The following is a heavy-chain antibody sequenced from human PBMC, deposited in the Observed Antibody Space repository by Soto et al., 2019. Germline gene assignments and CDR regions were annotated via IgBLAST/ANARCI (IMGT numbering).Heavy chain of an antibody. D-gene: IGHD6-6*01. CDR3: ARERPDGARLDP. V-gene: IGHV4-30-4*01. Sequence: SETLSLTSTVSGGSISSGDYYWSWIRQPPGKGLEWIGYIYYSGSTYYNPSLKSRVTISVDTSKNQFSLKLSSVTAADTAVYYCARERPDGARLDPWGQGTLVTVSS. CDR1: GGSISSGDYY. CDR2: IYYSGST. J-gene: IGHJ5*02.